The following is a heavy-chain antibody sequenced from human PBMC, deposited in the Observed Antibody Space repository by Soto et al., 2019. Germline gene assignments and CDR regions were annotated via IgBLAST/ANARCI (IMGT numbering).Heavy chain of an antibody. CDR3: ARRPTGVNIAARSFDY. D-gene: IGHD6-6*01. J-gene: IGHJ4*02. Sequence: SELLSLTCTVSGGSISSSSYYWGWIRQPPGKGLEWIGSIYYSGSTYYNPSLKSRVTISVDTSKNQFSLKLSSVTAADTAVYYCARRPTGVNIAARSFDYWGQGTLVTVSS. CDR1: GGSISSSSYY. CDR2: IYYSGST. V-gene: IGHV4-39*01.